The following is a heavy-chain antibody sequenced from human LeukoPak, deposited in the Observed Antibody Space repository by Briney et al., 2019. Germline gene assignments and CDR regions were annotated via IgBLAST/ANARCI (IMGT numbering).Heavy chain of an antibody. CDR2: IKQDGSEK. CDR3: ARVWDYGDYPADY. CDR1: GFTFSSYW. V-gene: IGHV3-7*02. D-gene: IGHD4-17*01. Sequence: PGGSLRLSCAASGFTFSSYWMSWVRQAPGKGLEWVANIKQDGSEKYYVDSVKGRFTVSRDNAKNSLYLQMSSLRAEDTAVYYCARVWDYGDYPADYWGQGTLVTVSS. J-gene: IGHJ4*02.